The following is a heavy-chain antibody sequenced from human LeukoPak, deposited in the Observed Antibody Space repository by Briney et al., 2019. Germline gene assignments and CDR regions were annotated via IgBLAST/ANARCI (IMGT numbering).Heavy chain of an antibody. CDR1: GYIFSNYG. CDR2: IWYDERKT. CDR3: ARAERQEWFNP. V-gene: IGHV3-33*01. J-gene: IGHJ5*02. Sequence: TGGSLRLSCAASGYIFSNYGMHWDRQAPGKGLEWVAVIWYDERKTLYADSVKGQFTISRDKSTNTLYLQMNSLRVEDTAVYYCARAERQEWFNPWGQGTLVTVSS.